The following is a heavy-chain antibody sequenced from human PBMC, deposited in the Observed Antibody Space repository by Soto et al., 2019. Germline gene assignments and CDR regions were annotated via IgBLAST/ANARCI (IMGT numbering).Heavy chain of an antibody. CDR3: ARTIFGVAANWFDP. V-gene: IGHV4-30-4*01. CDR1: GASIRSTDYY. D-gene: IGHD3-3*01. CDR2: VYYTGST. J-gene: IGHJ5*02. Sequence: PSETLSLTCTVSGASIRSTDYYWSWIRQAPGKGLEWIGYVYYTGSTYYNPSLMSRLTISVDTSKNQFSLKLTSVTAAETAVYYCARTIFGVAANWFDPWGQGTLVTVSS.